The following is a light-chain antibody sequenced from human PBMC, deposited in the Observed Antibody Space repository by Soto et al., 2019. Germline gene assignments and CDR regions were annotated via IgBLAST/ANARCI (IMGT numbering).Light chain of an antibody. J-gene: IGLJ2*01. CDR3: QSYDSTLSGVV. CDR1: SSNIGTSND. CDR2: SNI. V-gene: IGLV1-40*01. Sequence: QSVLTQPPAVSGAPGQRVTISCTGSSSNIGTSNDVHWYQQLPGTAPKLLIYSNINRPSGVPDRFSGSKSGTSASLAITGLQAEDEADYYCQSYDSTLSGVVFGGGTKLTV.